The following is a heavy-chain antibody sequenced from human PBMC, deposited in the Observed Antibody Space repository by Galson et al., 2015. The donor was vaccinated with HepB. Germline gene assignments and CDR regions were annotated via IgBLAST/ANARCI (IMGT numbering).Heavy chain of an antibody. CDR2: ISYDGSNK. J-gene: IGHJ4*02. Sequence: SLRLSCAASGFTFSSYGMHWVRQAPGKGLEWVAVISYDGSNKYYADSVKGRFTISRDNSKNTLYLQMSSLRAEDTAVYYCAKDFRSGYGSGSWGRGTLVTVSS. V-gene: IGHV3-30*18. CDR3: AKDFRSGYGSGS. CDR1: GFTFSSYG. D-gene: IGHD3-10*01.